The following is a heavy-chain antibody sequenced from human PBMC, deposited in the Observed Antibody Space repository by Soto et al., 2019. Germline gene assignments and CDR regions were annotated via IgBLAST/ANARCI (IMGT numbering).Heavy chain of an antibody. Sequence: GGSLRLSCAASGFTFSSYGMHWVRQAPGKGLEWVAVIWYDGSNKYYADSVKGRFTISRDNSKNTLYLQMNSLRAEDTAVYYCARDKTSKQLWLRGYYYYGMDVWGQGTTVTVSS. CDR3: ARDKTSKQLWLRGYYYYGMDV. CDR2: IWYDGSNK. V-gene: IGHV3-33*01. D-gene: IGHD5-18*01. J-gene: IGHJ6*02. CDR1: GFTFSSYG.